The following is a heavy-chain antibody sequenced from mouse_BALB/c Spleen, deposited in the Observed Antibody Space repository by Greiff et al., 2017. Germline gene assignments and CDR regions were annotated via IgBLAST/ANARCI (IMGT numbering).Heavy chain of an antibody. CDR2: IYPGSGNT. CDR3: ARNYYGSSDTWFAY. V-gene: IGHV1-84*02. D-gene: IGHD1-1*01. Sequence: QVQLTESGPELVKPGASVKISCKASGYTFTDYYINWVKQKPGQGLEWIGWIYPGSGNTKYNEKFKGKATLTVDTSSSTAYLQLSSLTSEDTAVYCCARNYYGSSDTWFAYWGQGTLVTVSA. J-gene: IGHJ3*01. CDR1: GYTFTDYY.